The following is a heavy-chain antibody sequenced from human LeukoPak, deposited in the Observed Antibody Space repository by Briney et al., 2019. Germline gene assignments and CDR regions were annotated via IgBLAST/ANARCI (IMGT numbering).Heavy chain of an antibody. J-gene: IGHJ6*03. CDR1: GYTFTSYF. D-gene: IGHD4-23*01. Sequence: ASVKVSCKAFGYTFTSYFMYWVRQAPGQGLEWMGIINPSGGSTSYAQKFQGRVTMTRDMSTSTVYMELSSLRSEDTAVYYCARDKVVKGYYYYYMDVWGKGTTVTVSS. V-gene: IGHV1-46*01. CDR2: INPSGGST. CDR3: ARDKVVKGYYYYYMDV.